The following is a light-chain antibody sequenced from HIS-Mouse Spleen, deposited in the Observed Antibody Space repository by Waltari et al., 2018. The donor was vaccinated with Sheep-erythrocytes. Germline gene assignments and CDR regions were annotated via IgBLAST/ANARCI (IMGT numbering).Light chain of an antibody. CDR3: CSYAGSSTPWV. J-gene: IGLJ3*02. CDR2: EGS. V-gene: IGLV2-23*01. CDR1: RSDVGSSNI. Sequence: QSALTQHASVSGSPGQSITLSCTGTRSDVGSSNIYSWYQKPPGKAPKHMIYEGSKRPSGVSNRFSGSKSGNTASLTISGLQAEDEADYYCCSYAGSSTPWVFGGGTKLTVL.